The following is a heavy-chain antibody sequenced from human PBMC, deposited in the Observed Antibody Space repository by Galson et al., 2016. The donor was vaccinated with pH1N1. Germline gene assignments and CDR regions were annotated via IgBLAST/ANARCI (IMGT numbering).Heavy chain of an antibody. J-gene: IGHJ6*02. CDR3: ARALDGTGYYYYGMDD. CDR1: GFTFRDYY. D-gene: IGHD3-10*01. CDR2: ISSSGDTI. Sequence: SLRLSCAGFGFTFRDYYMNWIRQAPGKGLEWISYISSSGDTIYYADSVKGRFTISRDNTETSLYLQMNNLGAEDTAVYYCARALDGTGYYYYGMDDWGQGTTVTVSS. V-gene: IGHV3-11*01.